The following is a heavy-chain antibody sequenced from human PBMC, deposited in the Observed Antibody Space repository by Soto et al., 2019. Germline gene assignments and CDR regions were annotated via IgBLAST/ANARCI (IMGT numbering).Heavy chain of an antibody. J-gene: IGHJ6*02. CDR1: GFIFSGSA. D-gene: IGHD2-2*02. CDR2: IRSRANNFAT. V-gene: IGHV3-73*01. CDR3: ARGQGAAIGDYYYHGMDV. Sequence: GGSLRLSCAASGFIFSGSAIHWIRQASGKGLEWVGRIRSRANNFATSSAASVKGRFTFSRDDSKNTAYLQMNTLKPEDTAVYYCARGQGAAIGDYYYHGMDVWGQGTTVTVSS.